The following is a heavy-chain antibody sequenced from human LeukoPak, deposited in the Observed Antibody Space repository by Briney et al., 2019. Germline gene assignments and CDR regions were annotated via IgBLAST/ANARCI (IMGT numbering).Heavy chain of an antibody. CDR3: ARVPSVIDAFDI. CDR2: IYTGGST. J-gene: IGHJ3*02. CDR1: GGSISSYY. D-gene: IGHD2-21*01. V-gene: IGHV4-4*07. Sequence: SETLSLTCTVSGGSISSYYWSWIRQPAGKGLEWIGRIYTGGSTNYNPSLKSRVTMSVDTSKNHFSLRLSSMTAADTAVYYCARVPSVIDAFDIWGQGTMVTVSS.